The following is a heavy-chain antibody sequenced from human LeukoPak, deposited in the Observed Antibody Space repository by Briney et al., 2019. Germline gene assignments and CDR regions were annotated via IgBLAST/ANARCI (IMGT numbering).Heavy chain of an antibody. Sequence: PGGSLRLSCAASGFTFSDYWMTWVRQAPENGLEWVANIKEDGSVEHYVDSVKGRFAISRDNAKNSLYLQLNSLRAEDTAVYYCARLKKEWHRWAFYFDYWGQGTVVTVSS. CDR2: IKEDGSVE. J-gene: IGHJ4*02. CDR3: ARLKKEWHRWAFYFDY. D-gene: IGHD3-3*01. CDR1: GFTFSDYW. V-gene: IGHV3-7*01.